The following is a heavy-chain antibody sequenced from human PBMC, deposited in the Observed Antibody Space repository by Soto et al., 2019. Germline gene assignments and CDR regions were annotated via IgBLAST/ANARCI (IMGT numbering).Heavy chain of an antibody. CDR3: ARDHWAMVRGTDDYYYGMDV. CDR1: GYTFTSYV. Sequence: ASVKVSCKASGYTFTSYVISWVRQAPGQGFEWMGWISAYNGNTNYAQQLQGRVTMTTDTSTSTAYMELSSLRSDDTAVYYCARDHWAMVRGTDDYYYGMDVWGQGTTVTVSS. J-gene: IGHJ6*02. CDR2: ISAYNGNT. V-gene: IGHV1-18*01. D-gene: IGHD3-10*01.